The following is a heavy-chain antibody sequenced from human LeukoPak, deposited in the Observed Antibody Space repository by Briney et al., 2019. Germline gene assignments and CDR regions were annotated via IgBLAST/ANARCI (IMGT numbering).Heavy chain of an antibody. Sequence: PSETLSLTCTVSGGSISSSSYYWGWIRQPPGKGLEWIGSIYYSGSTYYNPSLKSRVTISVDTSKNQFSLKLSSVTAADTAVYYCARLSTEPFDYWGQGTLVTVSS. CDR1: GGSISSSSYY. J-gene: IGHJ4*02. D-gene: IGHD2-8*02. V-gene: IGHV4-39*01. CDR2: IYYSGST. CDR3: ARLSTEPFDY.